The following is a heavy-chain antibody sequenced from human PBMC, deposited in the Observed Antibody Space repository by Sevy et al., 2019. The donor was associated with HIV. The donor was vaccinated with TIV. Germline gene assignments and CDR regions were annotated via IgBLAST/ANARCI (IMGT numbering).Heavy chain of an antibody. CDR1: GFTFSYDG. CDR3: ARHGIATGGHSYYFDL. J-gene: IGHJ4*02. Sequence: GGSLRLSCAASGFTFSYDGLSWVRQAPGKGLEWVSSFSSSSSYIYYADSVQGGFTISRDNAKNSLYLQMSSLGAEDTAVYYCARHGIATGGHSYYFDLWGQGTLVTVSS. V-gene: IGHV3-21*01. D-gene: IGHD6-13*01. CDR2: FSSSSSYI.